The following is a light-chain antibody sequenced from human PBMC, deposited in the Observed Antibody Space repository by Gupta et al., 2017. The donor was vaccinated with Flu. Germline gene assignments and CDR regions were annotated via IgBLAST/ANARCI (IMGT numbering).Light chain of an antibody. J-gene: IGLJ1*01. CDR2: ENN. V-gene: IGLV1-51*02. CDR1: SSNIGNNY. Sequence: QSVLTQPPSVSAAPGQKVTTSCSGSSSNIGNNYVSWYQQLPGTAPKLLIYENNKRPSGIPDRFSGSKSGTSATLGITGLQTGDEADYYCGTWDSSLSGAVFGTGTKVTVL. CDR3: GTWDSSLSGAV.